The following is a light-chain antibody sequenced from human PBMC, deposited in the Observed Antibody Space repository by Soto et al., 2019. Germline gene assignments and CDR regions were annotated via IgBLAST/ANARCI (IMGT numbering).Light chain of an antibody. CDR3: QQNYSIPIT. V-gene: IGKV1-39*01. CDR1: QSISTS. Sequence: DIQMTQSPSSLSASLGDRVTITCRASQSISTSLNWYHQKPGKAPDLLIYGASSLQSGVTSRFTGSGSGTDFTLTITDLQPEDFATYYCQQNYSIPITFGQGTRLEIK. CDR2: GAS. J-gene: IGKJ5*01.